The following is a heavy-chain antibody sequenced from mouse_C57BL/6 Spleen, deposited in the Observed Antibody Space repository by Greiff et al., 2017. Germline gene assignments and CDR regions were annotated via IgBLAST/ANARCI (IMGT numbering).Heavy chain of an antibody. CDR3: ARDNSSVNWFAY. D-gene: IGHD3-2*02. CDR1: GYAFSSSW. Sequence: QVQLKESGPELVKPGASVKISCKASGYAFSSSWMNWVKQRPGKGLEWIGRIYPGDGDTNYNGKFKGKATLTADKSSSTAYMQLSSLTSEDSAVYFCARDNSSVNWFAYWGQGTLVTVSA. J-gene: IGHJ3*01. CDR2: IYPGDGDT. V-gene: IGHV1-82*01.